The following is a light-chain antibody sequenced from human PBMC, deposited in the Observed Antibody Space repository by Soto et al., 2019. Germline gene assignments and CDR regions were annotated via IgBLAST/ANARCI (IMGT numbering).Light chain of an antibody. CDR1: QRVLYSSNNKYY. J-gene: IGKJ5*01. CDR3: HNYYSTPIT. Sequence: DIVMTKSPDSLAVSLGEMATINCKSSQRVLYSSNNKYYLAWYQQKPGQPPKLLIYWSSTRESWFPDRFSGSVSGTDCTLTISIRQAEYVADYYCHNYYSTPITFGPGTLMEMK. V-gene: IGKV4-1*01. CDR2: WSS.